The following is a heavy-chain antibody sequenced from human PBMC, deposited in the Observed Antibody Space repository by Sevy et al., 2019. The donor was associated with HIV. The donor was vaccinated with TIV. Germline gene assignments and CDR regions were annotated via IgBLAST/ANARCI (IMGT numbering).Heavy chain of an antibody. Sequence: GESLKISCKGSGYSFTSYWIGWVRQMPGKGLEWMGIIYPGDSDTRYSPSFQGQVTISADKSISTAYLQWSSLKASDTAMYYCARLMCSGGSYYSGDWFDPWGQGTLVTVSS. CDR3: ARLMCSGGSYYSGDWFDP. CDR1: GYSFTSYW. D-gene: IGHD2-15*01. J-gene: IGHJ5*02. CDR2: IYPGDSDT. V-gene: IGHV5-51*01.